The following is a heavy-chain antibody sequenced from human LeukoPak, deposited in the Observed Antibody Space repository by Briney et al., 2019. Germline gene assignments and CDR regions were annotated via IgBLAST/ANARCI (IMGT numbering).Heavy chain of an antibody. CDR2: INADSSTI. D-gene: IGHD3-16*01. CDR3: VRDGGTDWYDP. V-gene: IGHV3-48*04. J-gene: IGHJ5*02. CDR1: GFTFSTYN. Sequence: GGSLRLSCAASGFTFSTYNMNWVRQAPGKGLEWISYINADSSTIQYEDSVRGRFTTSRDNAKNSLYLQMNSLRVEDTAMYYCVRDGGTDWYDPWGQGTLVTVFS.